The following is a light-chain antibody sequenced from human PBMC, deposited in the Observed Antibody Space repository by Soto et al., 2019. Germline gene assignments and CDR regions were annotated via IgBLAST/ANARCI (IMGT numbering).Light chain of an antibody. CDR2: DVN. CDR1: RSDIGAYNF. CDR3: TSWTTSTTMI. J-gene: IGLJ2*01. V-gene: IGLV2-14*03. Sequence: QSVLTQPASVSGSPGQSITISCTGTRSDIGAYNFVSWYQQHPGEVPKLILYDVNVRPSGVSNRFSGSKSGNTASLTISCLHAEDEADYYFTSWTTSTTMIFGGGTKLTVL.